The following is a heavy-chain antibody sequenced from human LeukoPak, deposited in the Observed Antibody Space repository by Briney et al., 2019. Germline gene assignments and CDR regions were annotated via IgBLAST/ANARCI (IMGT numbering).Heavy chain of an antibody. CDR1: GFTFSSYG. D-gene: IGHD3-10*01. J-gene: IGHJ4*02. V-gene: IGHV3-30*02. CDR2: IRYDGSNK. CDR3: AKDYVWFGEWGYYFDY. Sequence: GGSLRLSCAASGFTFSSYGMHWVRQAPGKGLEWVAFIRYDGSNKYYADSVKGRFTISRDNSKNTLYLQMNSLRAEDTAVYYCAKDYVWFGEWGYYFDYWGQGTLVTVSS.